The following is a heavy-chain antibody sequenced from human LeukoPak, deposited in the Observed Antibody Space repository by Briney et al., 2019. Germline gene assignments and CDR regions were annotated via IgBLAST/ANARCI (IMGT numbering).Heavy chain of an antibody. V-gene: IGHV4-4*09. D-gene: IGHD3-22*01. J-gene: IGHJ6*03. Sequence: PSETLSLTCTVSGGSISSYYWSWIRQPPGKGLEWIGYIYTSGSTNYNPSLKSRVTISVDTSKNQFSLKLSSVTAADTAVYYCARHRGGYYPDYYYYYMDVWGKGTTVTVSS. CDR1: GGSISSYY. CDR3: ARHRGGYYPDYYYYYMDV. CDR2: IYTSGST.